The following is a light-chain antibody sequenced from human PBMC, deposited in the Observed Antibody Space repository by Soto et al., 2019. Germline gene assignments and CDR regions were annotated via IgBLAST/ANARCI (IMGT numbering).Light chain of an antibody. J-gene: IGLJ1*01. Sequence: SVLTQPPSASRTPGQRVTISCSGSSSNFGSNTVNWYQQLPGTAPKLLIYSNNQRPSGVPDRFSGSKSGTSASLAISGLQSEDEADYYCAAWDDSLNGSYVFGTGNKVTVL. CDR3: AAWDDSLNGSYV. CDR2: SNN. V-gene: IGLV1-44*01. CDR1: SSNFGSNT.